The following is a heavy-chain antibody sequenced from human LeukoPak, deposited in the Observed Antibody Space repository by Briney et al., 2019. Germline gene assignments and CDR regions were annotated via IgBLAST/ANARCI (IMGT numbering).Heavy chain of an antibody. CDR1: GFTFSSYG. V-gene: IGHV3-23*01. J-gene: IGHJ4*02. CDR3: AKAPYYYGSGSYYLFYFDY. D-gene: IGHD3-10*01. Sequence: GGTLRLSCAASGFTFSSYGMSWVRQAPGKGLEWVSAISGSGGSTYYADSVKGRFTISRDNSKNTLYLQMNSLRAEDTAVYYCAKAPYYYGSGSYYLFYFDYWGQGTLVTVSS. CDR2: ISGSGGST.